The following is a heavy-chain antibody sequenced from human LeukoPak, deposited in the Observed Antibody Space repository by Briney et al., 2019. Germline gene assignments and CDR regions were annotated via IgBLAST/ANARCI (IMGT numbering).Heavy chain of an antibody. V-gene: IGHV3-21*01. D-gene: IGHD6-13*01. J-gene: IGHJ5*02. Sequence: GGSLRLSCAASGFTFSSYSMNWVRQAPGKGLEWVSSISSSSSYIYCADSVKGRFTISRDNAKNSLYLQMNSLRAEDTAVYYCARGGAAAAPNWFDPWGQGTLVTVSS. CDR3: ARGGAAAAPNWFDP. CDR1: GFTFSSYS. CDR2: ISSSSSYI.